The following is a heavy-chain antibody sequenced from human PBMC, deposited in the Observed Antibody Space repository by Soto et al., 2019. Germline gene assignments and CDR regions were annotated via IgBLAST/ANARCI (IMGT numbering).Heavy chain of an antibody. J-gene: IGHJ4*02. CDR2: IWYDGSNK. CDR3: AVGYCSGGSCSLDY. Sequence: GGSLRLSCAASGFTFSSYGMHWVRQAPGKGLEWVAVIWYDGSNKYYADSVKGRFTISRDNSKNTLYLQMNSLRAEDTAVYYCAVGYCSGGSCSLDYWGQGTLVTVSS. CDR1: GFTFSSYG. D-gene: IGHD2-15*01. V-gene: IGHV3-33*01.